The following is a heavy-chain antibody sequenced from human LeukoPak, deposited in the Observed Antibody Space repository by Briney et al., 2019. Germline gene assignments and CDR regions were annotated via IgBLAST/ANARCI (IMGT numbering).Heavy chain of an antibody. D-gene: IGHD5-18*01. J-gene: IGHJ4*02. CDR2: ISSSSSYI. Sequence: GGSLRLSCAASGFTFSSYSMNWVRQAPGKGLEWVSSISSSSSYIYYADSVKGRFTISRDNAKNSLYLQMNSLRAEDTAVYYCARVRVADTAMVFDYWGQGTLVTVSS. V-gene: IGHV3-21*01. CDR3: ARVRVADTAMVFDY. CDR1: GFTFSSYS.